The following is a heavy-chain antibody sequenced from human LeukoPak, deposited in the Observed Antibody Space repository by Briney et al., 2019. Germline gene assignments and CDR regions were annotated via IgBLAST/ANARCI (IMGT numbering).Heavy chain of an antibody. CDR3: ARTDAGYYYHYMDV. J-gene: IGHJ6*03. CDR1: GGSISSGSYY. D-gene: IGHD2-21*02. Sequence: SQTLSLTCTVSGGSISSGSYYWSWIRQPAGKGLEWIGRIYTSGSTNYNPSLKSRVTISVDTSKNQFSLKLSSVTAADTAVYYCARTDAGYYYHYMDVWGKGTTVTVSS. CDR2: IYTSGST. V-gene: IGHV4-61*02.